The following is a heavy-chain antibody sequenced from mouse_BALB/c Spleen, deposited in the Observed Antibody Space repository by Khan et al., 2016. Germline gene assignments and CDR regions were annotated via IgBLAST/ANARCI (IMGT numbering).Heavy chain of an antibody. D-gene: IGHD2-14*01. CDR3: ARENYRYHFDY. CDR2: INSNGGST. Sequence: EVELVESGGGLVQPGGSLKLSCAASGFTFSTYGMSWVRQTPDKRLELVATINSNGGSTYYPDSVKGRFTISRDTAKNTLYLQMSSLKSEDTAMYYCARENYRYHFDYWGQGTTLTVSS. V-gene: IGHV5-6-3*01. CDR1: GFTFSTYG. J-gene: IGHJ2*01.